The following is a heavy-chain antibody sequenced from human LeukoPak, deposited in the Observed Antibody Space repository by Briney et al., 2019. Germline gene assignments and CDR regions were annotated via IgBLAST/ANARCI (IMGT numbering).Heavy chain of an antibody. J-gene: IGHJ4*02. CDR1: GFTFSGYW. Sequence: GGSLRLSCAASGFTFSGYWMSWVRQAPGKGLEWVANIKQDGSEKYYVDSVKGRFTISRDNAKNSLYLQMNSLRAEDTAVYYCASGYCSSGRCYGDYWGQGTLVTVSS. D-gene: IGHD2-15*01. V-gene: IGHV3-7*01. CDR3: ASGYCSSGRCYGDY. CDR2: IKQDGSEK.